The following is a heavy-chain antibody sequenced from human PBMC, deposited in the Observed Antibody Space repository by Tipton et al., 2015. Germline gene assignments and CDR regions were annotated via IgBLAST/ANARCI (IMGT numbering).Heavy chain of an antibody. Sequence: QLVQSGAEVKKPGASVKVSCKASGYPFISFHINWVRQATGQGLEWMGRMDPYSKNTDYGQKFQGRVSLTWNTSVSTAYMEVSSLTLDDTAVYYCARGSGSGLVDSWGQGTLVTVSS. V-gene: IGHV1-8*01. D-gene: IGHD3-10*01. CDR1: GYPFISFH. CDR2: MDPYSKNT. J-gene: IGHJ4*02. CDR3: ARGSGSGLVDS.